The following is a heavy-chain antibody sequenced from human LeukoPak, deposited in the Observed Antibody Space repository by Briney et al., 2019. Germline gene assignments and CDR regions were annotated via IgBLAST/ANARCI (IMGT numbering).Heavy chain of an antibody. CDR1: GFTFSSNW. Sequence: GGSLRVSCAASGFTFSSNWMSWVRQAPGKGLEWVAYIKQDGSEKYYVDSVKGRFTISRDNAKNSLYLQMNSLRAEDTAVYYCAREGRYFDWLLSWFDPWGQGTLVTVSS. V-gene: IGHV3-7*03. CDR2: IKQDGSEK. CDR3: AREGRYFDWLLSWFDP. J-gene: IGHJ5*02. D-gene: IGHD3-9*01.